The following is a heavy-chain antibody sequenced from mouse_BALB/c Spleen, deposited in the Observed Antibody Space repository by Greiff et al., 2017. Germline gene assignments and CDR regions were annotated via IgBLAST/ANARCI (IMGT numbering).Heavy chain of an antibody. CDR3: ARWEDAMIGAWFAY. CDR2: INPYNDGT. J-gene: IGHJ3*01. D-gene: IGHD2-4*01. Sequence: VQLKQSGPELVKPGASVKMSCKASGYTFTSYVMHWVKQKPGQGLEWIGYINPYNDGTKYNEKFKGKATLTSDKSSSTAYMELSSLTSEDSAVYYCARWEDAMIGAWFAYWGQGTLVTVSA. V-gene: IGHV1-14*01. CDR1: GYTFTSYV.